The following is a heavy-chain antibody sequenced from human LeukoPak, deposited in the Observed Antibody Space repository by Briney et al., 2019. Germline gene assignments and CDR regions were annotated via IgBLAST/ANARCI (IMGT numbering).Heavy chain of an antibody. CDR3: ARESPPQYSYDSSSYLGPMDAFDI. Sequence: GGSLRLSCAASGFTFSSYSMNWVRQAPGKGLEWVPSISSSSSYIYYADSVKGRFTISRDNAKNSLYLQMNSLRAEDTAVYYCARESPPQYSYDSSSYLGPMDAFDIWGQGTMVTVSS. D-gene: IGHD3-22*01. V-gene: IGHV3-21*01. J-gene: IGHJ3*02. CDR1: GFTFSSYS. CDR2: ISSSSSYI.